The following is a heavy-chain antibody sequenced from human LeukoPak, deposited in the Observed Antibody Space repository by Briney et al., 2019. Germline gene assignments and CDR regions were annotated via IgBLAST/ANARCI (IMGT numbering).Heavy chain of an antibody. CDR3: ARGHYYDSSGYYYIDY. D-gene: IGHD3-22*01. CDR1: GYTXTYYF. V-gene: IGHV1-46*01. CDR2: INASGGST. J-gene: IGHJ4*02. Sequence: GASVKVSCKASGYTXTYYFIHWVRQAPGQGLEWMGIINASGGSTGYPQKFQGRVTMTRDTSTSTVYMELSSLRSEDAAVYYCARGHYYDSSGYYYIDYWGQGTLVTVSS.